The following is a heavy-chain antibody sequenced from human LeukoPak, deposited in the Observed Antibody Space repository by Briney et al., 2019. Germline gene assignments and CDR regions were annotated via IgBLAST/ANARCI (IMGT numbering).Heavy chain of an antibody. CDR2: ISGSGGNT. CDR3: AKSAVGATTYQFFDY. Sequence: PGGSLRLSCVASGFAFSNYAMSWVRQAPGKGLEWVSAISGSGGNTYYADSVKGRFTISRDNSKNTLYLQMNSLRAEDTAVYYCAKSAVGATTYQFFDYWGQGTLVPVSS. V-gene: IGHV3-23*01. J-gene: IGHJ4*02. D-gene: IGHD1-26*01. CDR1: GFAFSNYA.